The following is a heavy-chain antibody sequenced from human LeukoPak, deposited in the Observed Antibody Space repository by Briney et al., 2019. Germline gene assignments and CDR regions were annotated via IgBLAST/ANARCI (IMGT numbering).Heavy chain of an antibody. CDR1: GFTFSSYE. CDR3: ARGVWNGDYCFDY. V-gene: IGHV3-48*03. CDR2: ISSSGSTV. J-gene: IGHJ4*02. Sequence: PGGSLRLSCAASGFTFSSYEMNWVRQAPGKGLEWVSYISSSGSTVYYADSVKGRFTISRDYAKNSLYLQMNSLRADDTAVYYSARGVWNGDYCFDYWGQGTLVTVSS. D-gene: IGHD4-17*01.